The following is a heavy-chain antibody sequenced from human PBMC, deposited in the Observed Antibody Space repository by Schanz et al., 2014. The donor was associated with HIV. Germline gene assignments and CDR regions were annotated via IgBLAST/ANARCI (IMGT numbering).Heavy chain of an antibody. D-gene: IGHD3-3*01. V-gene: IGHV4-34*01. CDR3: ARDTVRFFEWFGANWFDS. CDR1: GGSFTAYQ. J-gene: IGHJ5*01. CDR2: INYSGNT. Sequence: QVQLQQWGAGQLKISETLSLTCAVYGGSFTAYQWSWIRQIPGKGLEWIGDINYSGNTNYNPSLKNRIIISADTSMNQSSLRLTPVTAADTAVYYCARDTVRFFEWFGANWFDSWGQGTLVTVSS.